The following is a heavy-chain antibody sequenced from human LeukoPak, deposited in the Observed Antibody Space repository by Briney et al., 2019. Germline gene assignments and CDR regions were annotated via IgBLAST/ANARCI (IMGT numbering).Heavy chain of an antibody. J-gene: IGHJ5*02. V-gene: IGHV1-2*02. Sequence: PSASVKVSCKASGYTFSGYYMNWVRQAPGQGLEWMGWINPNSGNTNYAQKFQGRVTITRDKSISTAYMELSSLRSDDTAVYYCATGSNPATRDLLSFAPWAREPWSPSPQ. CDR2: INPNSGNT. D-gene: IGHD4-23*01. CDR3: ATGSNPATRDLLSFAP. CDR1: GYTFSGYY.